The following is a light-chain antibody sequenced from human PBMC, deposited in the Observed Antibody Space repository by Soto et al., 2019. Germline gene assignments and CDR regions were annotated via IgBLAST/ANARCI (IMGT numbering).Light chain of an antibody. CDR2: EVS. Sequence: QSALTQPASVSGSPGQSITISCTGSSSDIGTYNLVSWYQQQSGKAPRLVIYEVSGRPSGVSVRFSGSKSGNTASLTISGLQVDDEGDYYCSSYTKTSPAYVFGTGTKLTVL. CDR1: SSDIGTYNL. V-gene: IGLV2-14*01. J-gene: IGLJ1*01. CDR3: SSYTKTSPAYV.